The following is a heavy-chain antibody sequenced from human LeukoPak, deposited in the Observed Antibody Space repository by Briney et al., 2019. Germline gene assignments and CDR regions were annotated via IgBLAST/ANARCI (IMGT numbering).Heavy chain of an antibody. CDR3: ARRDSSSSSAFDI. CDR2: ISAYNGDT. CDR1: GYTFTNYG. Sequence: EASVKVSCKASGYTFTNYGISWVRQAPGQGLEWMGWISAYNGDTNYAQKLQGRVTMTTDTSTSTAYMELRSLRSDDTAVYYCARRDSSSSSAFDIWGQGTMVTVSS. V-gene: IGHV1-18*01. D-gene: IGHD6-6*01. J-gene: IGHJ3*02.